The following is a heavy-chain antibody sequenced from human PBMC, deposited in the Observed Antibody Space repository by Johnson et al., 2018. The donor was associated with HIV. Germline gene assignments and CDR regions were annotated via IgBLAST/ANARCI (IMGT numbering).Heavy chain of an antibody. D-gene: IGHD6-13*01. CDR2: IRYDGSNK. V-gene: IGHV3-30*02. J-gene: IGHJ3*02. Sequence: MHWVRQASGKGLEWVAFIRYDGSNKYYADSVKGRFTISRDNSKNTLYLQMNSLRAEDTAVYYCARDGLAARVVGAFDIWGQGTMVTVSS. CDR3: ARDGLAARVVGAFDI.